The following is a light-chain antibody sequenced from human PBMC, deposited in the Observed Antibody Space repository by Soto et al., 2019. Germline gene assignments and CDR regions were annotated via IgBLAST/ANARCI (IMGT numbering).Light chain of an antibody. CDR1: QSLLYTNGYNY. CDR2: LGS. V-gene: IGKV2-28*01. J-gene: IGKJ5*01. CDR3: MQSLQDVT. Sequence: DIVMTQSPLSLPATPGEAASISCRPSQSLLYTNGYNYLDWYLQKPGQSPQLLIYLGSNRAPGVPDRFSGSGSGTDFKLKISRVEAEDVGVYYCMQSLQDVTFGQGTRLEIK.